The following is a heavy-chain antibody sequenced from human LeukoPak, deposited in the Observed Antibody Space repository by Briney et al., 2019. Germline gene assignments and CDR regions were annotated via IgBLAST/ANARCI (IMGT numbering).Heavy chain of an antibody. J-gene: IGHJ2*01. Sequence: SETLSLTCTVSGGSISPYYWSWIRQPPGKGLEYIGYIHYSGSTNYNPSLKSRVTISVDTSNNQFSLKLSSVTAADTAVYYRARDIRDGTQGADWYFDLWGRGTLVTVSS. V-gene: IGHV4-59*01. CDR2: IHYSGST. D-gene: IGHD5-24*01. CDR3: ARDIRDGTQGADWYFDL. CDR1: GGSISPYY.